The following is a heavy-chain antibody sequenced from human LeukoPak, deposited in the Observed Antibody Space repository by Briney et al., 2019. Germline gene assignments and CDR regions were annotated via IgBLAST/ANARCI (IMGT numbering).Heavy chain of an antibody. CDR3: ARNENSGWGYFDY. D-gene: IGHD5-12*01. Sequence: PGGSLRLSCAASRFTFNSYAMSWVRQAPGKGLEWVSVIGGSNGITFYVGSVKGRFTISRDISKDTLYLQMNSLRAEDTAVYYCARNENSGWGYFDYWGQGTLVTVSS. CDR2: IGGSNGIT. V-gene: IGHV3-23*01. CDR1: RFTFNSYA. J-gene: IGHJ4*02.